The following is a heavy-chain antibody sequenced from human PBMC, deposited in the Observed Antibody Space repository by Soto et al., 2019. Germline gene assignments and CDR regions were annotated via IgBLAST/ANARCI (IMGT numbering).Heavy chain of an antibody. CDR1: GYTFTSYD. D-gene: IGHD1-1*01. CDR2: MNPNSGNT. CDR3: ARGGRRTGGNANTY. Sequence: QVQLVQSGAEVKKPGASVKVSCKASGYTFTSYDINWVRQATGQGLEWMGWMNPNSGNTGYAQKCQGRGTMTRNTSISTAYMELSSLGSEDTAVYYCARGGRRTGGNANTYWGQGTLVTVSS. V-gene: IGHV1-8*01. J-gene: IGHJ4*02.